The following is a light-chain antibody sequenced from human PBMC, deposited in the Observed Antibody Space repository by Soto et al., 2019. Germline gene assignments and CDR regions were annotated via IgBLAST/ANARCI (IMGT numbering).Light chain of an antibody. V-gene: IGKV3-20*01. J-gene: IGKJ2*01. CDR1: QSVSSTY. CDR3: QQYET. Sequence: EIVLTQSPGTLSLSPGERATLSCRASQSVSSTYLAWYQHKPGQAPRLLIYGASSRATGIPDRFSGSGSGTDFTLTISRLEPEDFAVYYCQQYETFGQGTKLEIK. CDR2: GAS.